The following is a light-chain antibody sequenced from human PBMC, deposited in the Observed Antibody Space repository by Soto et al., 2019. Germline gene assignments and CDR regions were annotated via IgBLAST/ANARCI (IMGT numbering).Light chain of an antibody. V-gene: IGKV1-16*01. CDR3: QQYIYFPRT. Sequence: DIQMTQSPSSLSASVGDRLTITCRASQDIVNYLAWFQQKPGQAPKSLIYTVSTLQGGVPSRFNGSGSGTEFTLIINSLQPEDFATYYCQQYIYFPRTFGQGTKVEV. CDR2: TVS. J-gene: IGKJ1*01. CDR1: QDIVNY.